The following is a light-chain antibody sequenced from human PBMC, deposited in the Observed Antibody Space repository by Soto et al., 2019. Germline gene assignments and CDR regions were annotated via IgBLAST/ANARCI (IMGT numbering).Light chain of an antibody. CDR2: WAS. CDR1: HTILNTSNNKNY. J-gene: IGKJ4*01. Sequence: DMTQFPDSLTLSLSETVTLTCKPSHTILNTSNNKNYLTWYQQKPGQPPKLLIYWASRRESGVPDRFSGSGSGTDFTLTISNLQAEDVAVYYCQQSYDSPLSFGGGTKVDI. V-gene: IGKV4-1*01. CDR3: QQSYDSPLS.